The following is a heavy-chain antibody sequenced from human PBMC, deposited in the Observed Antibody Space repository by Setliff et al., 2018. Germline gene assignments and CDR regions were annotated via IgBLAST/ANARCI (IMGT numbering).Heavy chain of an antibody. CDR1: GGSIGSYY. V-gene: IGHV4-4*07. D-gene: IGHD2-15*01. J-gene: IGHJ6*03. Sequence: SETLSLTCIVSGGSIGSYYWTWIRQPAGRGLEWIGRIYTTGSTNFSPSLNSRVTMSLDKSKNQFSLKLSSVTAADSAVYFCARVRIVPYCMDVWGKGTTVTVSS. CDR2: IYTTGST. CDR3: ARVRIVPYCMDV.